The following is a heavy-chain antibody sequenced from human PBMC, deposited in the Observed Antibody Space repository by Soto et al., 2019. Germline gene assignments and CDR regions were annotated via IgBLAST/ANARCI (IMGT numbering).Heavy chain of an antibody. Sequence: EVQLVESGGGLVQPGGSLRLSCAASGFAFGSYWMHWVRQAPGKGLVWVSRISQDGTIATQADSVKGRFTISRDNAKNTLYLQMNSRRADDTAVYYCLRDQRHWNEFADQWGQGTVVTVSS. J-gene: IGHJ4*02. V-gene: IGHV3-74*01. D-gene: IGHD1-1*01. CDR3: LRDQRHWNEFADQ. CDR2: ISQDGTIA. CDR1: GFAFGSYW.